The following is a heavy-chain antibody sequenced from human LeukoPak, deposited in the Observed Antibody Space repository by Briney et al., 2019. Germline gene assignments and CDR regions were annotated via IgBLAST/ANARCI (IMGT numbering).Heavy chain of an antibody. Sequence: AGGSLRLSCAASGFTFSSYWMNWVRQAPGRGLEWVANIKQVGSEKYYVDSVKGRFTISRDNAKNSLYLQMNSLRVEDTAVYYCARGSSGSYDYWGQGTLVTVSS. CDR3: ARGSSGSYDY. D-gene: IGHD6-19*01. V-gene: IGHV3-7*03. J-gene: IGHJ4*02. CDR2: IKQVGSEK. CDR1: GFTFSSYW.